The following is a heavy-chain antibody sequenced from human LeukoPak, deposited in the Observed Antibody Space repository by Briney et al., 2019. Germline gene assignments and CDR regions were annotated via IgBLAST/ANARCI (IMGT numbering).Heavy chain of an antibody. V-gene: IGHV3-7*01. J-gene: IGHJ4*02. Sequence: PGGSLRLSCAASGFTFSNYWMNWVRQAPRKGPEWVAIIKKDGSEKYYVDSVKGRFTISRDNAKNSLYLQMNSLRADDTAVYFCAGGACFLIDYWGQGTLVTVSS. D-gene: IGHD2/OR15-2a*01. CDR1: GFTFSNYW. CDR2: IKKDGSEK. CDR3: AGGACFLIDY.